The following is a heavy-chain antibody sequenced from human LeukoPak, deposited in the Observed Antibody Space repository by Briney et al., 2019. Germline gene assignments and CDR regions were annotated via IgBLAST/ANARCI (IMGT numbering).Heavy chain of an antibody. CDR2: IYYSGST. V-gene: IGHV4-59*01. CDR1: GGSMSSYY. J-gene: IGHJ4*02. CDR3: ARDRWRLQPDY. Sequence: PSETLSLTCTVSGGSMSSYYWSWIQQPPGKGVEWIGSIYYSGSTNYNPSLKSRVTISVDTSKNQFSLKLTSVTAADTAVYYCARDRWRLQPDYWGQGILVTVSS. D-gene: IGHD5-24*01.